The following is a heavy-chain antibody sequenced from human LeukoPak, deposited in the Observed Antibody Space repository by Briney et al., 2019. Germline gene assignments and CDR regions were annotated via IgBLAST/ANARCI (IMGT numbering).Heavy chain of an antibody. J-gene: IGHJ4*02. Sequence: GGSLRLSCAASGFTFGSYAMSWVRQAPGKGLEWVSAISGSGGSTYYADSVKGRFTISRDNSKNTLYLQMNSLRAEDTAVYYCAKDVEIAVAASLDYWGQGTLVTVSS. CDR1: GFTFGSYA. CDR2: ISGSGGST. CDR3: AKDVEIAVAASLDY. V-gene: IGHV3-23*01. D-gene: IGHD6-19*01.